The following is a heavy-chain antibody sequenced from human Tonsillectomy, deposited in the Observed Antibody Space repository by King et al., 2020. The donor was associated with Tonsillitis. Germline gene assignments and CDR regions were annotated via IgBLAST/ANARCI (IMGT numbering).Heavy chain of an antibody. V-gene: IGHV3-49*03. CDR1: GFTFGDFG. D-gene: IGHD6-19*01. Sequence: VQLVESGGGLVQPGRSLRLSCRASGFTFGDFGMSWFRQAPGKGLEWVGFIRSKVYGGTTEYAASVKGRFTISRDDSKSIAYLQMNSLKTEEPAVYFCTRDSEAVAGITLDYWGQGTLVTVSS. J-gene: IGHJ4*02. CDR3: TRDSEAVAGITLDY. CDR2: IRSKVYGGTT.